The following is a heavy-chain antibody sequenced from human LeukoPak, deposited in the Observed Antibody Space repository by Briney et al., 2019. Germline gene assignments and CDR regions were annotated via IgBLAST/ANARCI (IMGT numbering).Heavy chain of an antibody. D-gene: IGHD7-27*01. CDR3: ARWGSAFDP. V-gene: IGHV4-59*01. CDR2: IYYSGRT. J-gene: IGHJ5*02. Sequence: SETLSLTCTVSGGSISSYYWSWLRQPPGKGLEWIGYIYYSGRTNYNPSLKSRVTISVDTSKNQFSLKLSSVTAADTAVYYCARWGSAFDPWGQGTLVTVSS. CDR1: GGSISSYY.